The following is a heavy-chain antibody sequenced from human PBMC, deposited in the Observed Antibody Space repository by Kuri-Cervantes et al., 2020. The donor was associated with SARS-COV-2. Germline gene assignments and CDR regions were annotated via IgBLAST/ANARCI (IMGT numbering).Heavy chain of an antibody. CDR1: GSTFSSYA. D-gene: IGHD2-15*01. J-gene: IGHJ6*02. CDR2: ISSNGGST. Sequence: GESLKISCSASGSTFSSYAMHWVRQAPGKGLEYVSAISSNGGSTYYADSVKGRFTISRDNSKNTLYLQMSSLRAEDTAVYYCVKTLFPYCSGGSCSTPVIPRYGMDVWRQGTTVTVSS. CDR3: VKTLFPYCSGGSCSTPVIPRYGMDV. V-gene: IGHV3-64D*06.